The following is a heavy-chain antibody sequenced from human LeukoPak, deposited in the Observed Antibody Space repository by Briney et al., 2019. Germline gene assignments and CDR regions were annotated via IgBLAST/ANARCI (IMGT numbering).Heavy chain of an antibody. D-gene: IGHD2-15*01. CDR1: GYTFTGYY. V-gene: IGHV1-2*02. CDR2: INPNSGGT. Sequence: SVKVSCKASGYTFTGYYMHWVRQAPGQGLEWMGWINPNSGGTNYAQKFQGRVTMTRDTSISTAYMELSRLRSDDTAVYYCARDDGLYHNWFDPWGQGTLVTVSS. CDR3: ARDDGLYHNWFDP. J-gene: IGHJ5*02.